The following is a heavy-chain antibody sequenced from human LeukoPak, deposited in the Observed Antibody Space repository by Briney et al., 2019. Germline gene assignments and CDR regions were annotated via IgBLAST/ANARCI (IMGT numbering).Heavy chain of an antibody. Sequence: PSGTLSLTCAVSGDSISSTNWWTWVRQPPGKGLEWIGEIYHSGSTNYNPSLKSRVTISVDTSKNQFSLKLSSVTAADTAVYYCARDRTTGTTHAFDIWGQGTMVTVSS. V-gene: IGHV4-4*02. D-gene: IGHD1-1*01. CDR3: ARDRTTGTTHAFDI. CDR1: GDSISSTNW. J-gene: IGHJ3*02. CDR2: IYHSGST.